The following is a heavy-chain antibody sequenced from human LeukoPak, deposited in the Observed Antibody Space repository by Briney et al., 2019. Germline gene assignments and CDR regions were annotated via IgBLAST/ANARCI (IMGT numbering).Heavy chain of an antibody. Sequence: SETLSLTCTVSGGSISSSSYYWGWIRQPPGKGLEWIGSIYYSGSTYYNPSLKSRVTISVNTSNNQFSLKLSSVTAADTAVYYCARVSGVVDYWGQGTLVTVSS. J-gene: IGHJ4*02. CDR2: IYYSGST. CDR3: ARVSGVVDY. CDR1: GGSISSSSYY. V-gene: IGHV4-39*01. D-gene: IGHD3-3*01.